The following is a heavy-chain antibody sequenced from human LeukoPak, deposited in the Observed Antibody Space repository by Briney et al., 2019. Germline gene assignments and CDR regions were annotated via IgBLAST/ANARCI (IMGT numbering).Heavy chain of an antibody. V-gene: IGHV4-4*07. CDR2: IYTSGST. J-gene: IGHJ5*02. D-gene: IGHD3-3*01. CDR3: ARDVAKDYDFWSGYSRHNWFDP. Sequence: PSETLSLTCTVSGGSISSYYWSWIRQPAGKGLEWIGRIYTSGSTNYNPSLKSRVTMSVDTSKNQFSLKLSSVTAADTAVYYCARDVAKDYDFWSGYSRHNWFDPWAREPWSPSPQ. CDR1: GGSISSYY.